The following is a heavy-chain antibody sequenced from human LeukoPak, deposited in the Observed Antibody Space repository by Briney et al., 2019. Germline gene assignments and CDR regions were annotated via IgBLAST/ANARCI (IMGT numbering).Heavy chain of an antibody. J-gene: IGHJ4*02. CDR1: GFTFSTYW. CDR2: IKQDGSDK. Sequence: GVSLRLSCAASGFTFSTYWMGWVRQAPGKGLEWVANIKQDGSDKYYVDSVKGRFTISRDNAKNSLFLQMNSLRAEGTAVYYCARVRCSSNSCFPDYWGQGTLVTVSS. V-gene: IGHV3-7*01. D-gene: IGHD2-2*01. CDR3: ARVRCSSNSCFPDY.